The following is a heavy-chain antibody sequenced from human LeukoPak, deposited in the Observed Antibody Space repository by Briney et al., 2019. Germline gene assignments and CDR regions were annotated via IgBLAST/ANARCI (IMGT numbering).Heavy chain of an antibody. Sequence: GGSLRLSCAASGFTFDDYGMSWVRQAPGKGLEWVSGINWNRGSTGYADSVKGRFTISRDNAKNSLYLQMNSLRAEDTAVYYCAELGITMIGGVWGKGTTVTISS. CDR2: INWNRGST. CDR1: GFTFDDYG. CDR3: AELGITMIGGV. J-gene: IGHJ6*04. D-gene: IGHD3-10*02. V-gene: IGHV3-20*04.